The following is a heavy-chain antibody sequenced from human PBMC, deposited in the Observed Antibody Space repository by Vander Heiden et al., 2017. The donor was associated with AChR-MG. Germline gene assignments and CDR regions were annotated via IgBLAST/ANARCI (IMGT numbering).Heavy chain of an antibody. D-gene: IGHD2-2*01. CDR2: IYHSGST. J-gene: IGHJ5*02. V-gene: IGHV4-4*02. CDR1: GGSISSSNW. CDR3: ARDKDCSSTSCPRGFDP. Sequence: QVQLQESGPGLVKPSGTLSLTCAVSGGSISSSNWWSWVRQPPGKGLEWIGEIYHSGSTNYNPSLKSRVTISVDKSKNQFSLKLSSVTAADTAVYYCARDKDCSSTSCPRGFDPWGQGTLVTVSS.